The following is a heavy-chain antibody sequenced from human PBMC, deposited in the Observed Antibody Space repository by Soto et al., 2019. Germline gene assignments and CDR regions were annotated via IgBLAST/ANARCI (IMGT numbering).Heavy chain of an antibody. V-gene: IGHV1-69*01. CDR3: AREPKDLTTVTTVDY. Sequence: QVQLVQSGAEVKKPGSSVKVSCKASGGTSSSYAISWVRQALGQGLEWMGGIIPIFGTANYAQKFQGRVTITADESTSTAYMELSSLRSEDTAVYYCAREPKDLTTVTTVDYWGQGTLVTVSS. CDR2: IIPIFGTA. CDR1: GGTSSSYA. D-gene: IGHD4-4*01. J-gene: IGHJ4*02.